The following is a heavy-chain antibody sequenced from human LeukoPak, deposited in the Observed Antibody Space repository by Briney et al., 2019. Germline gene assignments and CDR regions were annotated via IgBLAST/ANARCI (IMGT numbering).Heavy chain of an antibody. D-gene: IGHD5-12*01. Sequence: SETLSLTCTVSGGSISSGGYYWSWIRQHPGKGLEWIGYIYYSGSTYYNPSLKSRVTISVDTSKNQFSLKLSSVTAADTAVYYCARVGYSGEKQHPPHNYFDYWGQGTLVTVSS. CDR3: ARVGYSGEKQHPPHNYFDY. J-gene: IGHJ4*02. V-gene: IGHV4-31*03. CDR2: IYYSGST. CDR1: GGSISSGGYY.